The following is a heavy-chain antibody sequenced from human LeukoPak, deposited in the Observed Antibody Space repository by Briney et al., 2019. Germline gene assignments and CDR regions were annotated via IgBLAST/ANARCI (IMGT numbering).Heavy chain of an antibody. Sequence: SETLSLTCAVSGGSISSSNWWSWVRQPPGKGLEWIGEIYHSGSTNYNPSLKSRVTISVDTSKNQFSLKLSSVTAADTAVYYCARDDAEGAFDHWGQGTLVTVSS. CDR3: ARDDAEGAFDH. D-gene: IGHD3-16*01. J-gene: IGHJ5*02. CDR1: GGSISSSNW. V-gene: IGHV4-4*02. CDR2: IYHSGST.